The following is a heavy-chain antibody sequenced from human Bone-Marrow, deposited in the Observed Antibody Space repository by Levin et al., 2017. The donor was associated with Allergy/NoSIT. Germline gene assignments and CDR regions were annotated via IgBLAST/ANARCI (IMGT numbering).Heavy chain of an antibody. D-gene: IGHD5-18*01. Sequence: GGSLRLSCAASGFTFRTHDMHWVRQGTGKGLEWVSTIGTAGDTYYPDSVRGRFTISRENAKNSLYLQMNGLSAGDTAVYYCASYNYEYNALDIWGQGTMVTVSS. V-gene: IGHV3-13*01. J-gene: IGHJ3*02. CDR1: GFTFRTHD. CDR2: IGTAGDT. CDR3: ASYNYEYNALDI.